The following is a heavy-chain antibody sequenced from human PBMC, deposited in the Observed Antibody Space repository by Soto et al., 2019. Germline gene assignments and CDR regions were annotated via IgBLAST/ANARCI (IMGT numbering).Heavy chain of an antibody. Sequence: ASVKVSCTASGYTFTSYAMHWVRQAPGQRLEWMGWINAGNGNTKYSQKFQGRVTITRDTSASTAYMELSSLRSEDTAVYYCARGWGIAAAGSGYYYYGMDVWGQGTTVTSP. V-gene: IGHV1-3*01. J-gene: IGHJ6*02. CDR3: ARGWGIAAAGSGYYYYGMDV. D-gene: IGHD6-13*01. CDR2: INAGNGNT. CDR1: GYTFTSYA.